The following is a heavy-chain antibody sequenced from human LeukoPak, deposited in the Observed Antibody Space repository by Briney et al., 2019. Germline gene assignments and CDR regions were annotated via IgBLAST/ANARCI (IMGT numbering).Heavy chain of an antibody. V-gene: IGHV4-4*07. CDR2: IYTSGST. CDR3: ARVYYYGSGSYRDYYYYMDV. Sequence: SETPSLTCTVSGGSISSYYWSWIRQPAGKGLEWIGRIYTSGSTNYNPSLKSRVTMSVDTSKNQFSLKLSSVTAADTAVYYCARVYYYGSGSYRDYYYYMDVWGKGTTVTVSS. D-gene: IGHD3-10*01. J-gene: IGHJ6*03. CDR1: GGSISSYY.